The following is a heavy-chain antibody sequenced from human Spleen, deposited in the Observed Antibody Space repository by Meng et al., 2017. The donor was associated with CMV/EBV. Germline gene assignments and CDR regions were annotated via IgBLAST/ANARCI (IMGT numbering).Heavy chain of an antibody. D-gene: IGHD2-2*01. CDR1: GFTFSSYA. CDR3: ARRGYCSSTSCYAKWEGGFDY. V-gene: IGHV3-23*01. J-gene: IGHJ4*02. CDR2: ISGSGGST. Sequence: GGSLRLSCAASGFTFSSYAMSWVRQAPGKGLEWVSAISGSGGSTYYADSVKGRFTISRDNAKNSLFLQMKSLRAEDTAVYYCARRGYCSSTSCYAKWEGGFDYWGQGTLVTVSS.